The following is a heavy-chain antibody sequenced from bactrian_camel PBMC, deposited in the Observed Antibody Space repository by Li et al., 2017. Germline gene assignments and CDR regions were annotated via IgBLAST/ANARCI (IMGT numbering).Heavy chain of an antibody. V-gene: IGHV3S53*01. CDR2: IGRDGIT. Sequence: VQLVESGGGSVQAGGSLRLSCAASGYTVSSTRMGWFRQAPGKEREGVARIGRDGITMYSDSVKGRFIISKDNAMNTLYLQMNSLKSEDTALYYCAAGLRGWGQGTQVTVS. CDR1: GYTVSSTR. J-gene: IGHJ4*01. CDR3: AAGLRG.